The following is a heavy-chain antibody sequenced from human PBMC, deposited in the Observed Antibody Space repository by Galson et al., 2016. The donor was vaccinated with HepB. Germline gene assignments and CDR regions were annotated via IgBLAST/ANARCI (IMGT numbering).Heavy chain of an antibody. Sequence: QSGAEVKKPGESLRISCKASGYSFTTYWIGWVRQMPGKGLEWMGIINSGDSDTRYSPSFQGQVPISVDKSISTAYLQWSSLKTSDPAMYYCARSFMVRKNKRNYYYFSGLDVWGQGTTVTVSS. CDR3: ARSFMVRKNKRNYYYFSGLDV. CDR2: INSGDSDT. J-gene: IGHJ6*02. D-gene: IGHD3-10*01. CDR1: GYSFTTYW. V-gene: IGHV5-51*01.